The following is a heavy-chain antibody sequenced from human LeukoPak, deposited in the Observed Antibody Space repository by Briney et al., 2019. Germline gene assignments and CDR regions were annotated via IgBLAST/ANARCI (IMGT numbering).Heavy chain of an antibody. CDR1: GGSISSYY. Sequence: SETLSLTCTVSGGSISSYYWSWIRQPPGKGLEWIGYIYYSGSTNYNPSLKSRVTISVDTSKNQFSLKLSSVTAADTAVYYCARNLGESWTQDYGGNPSGIWEFGYWGQGTLVTVSS. CDR2: IYYSGST. CDR3: ARNLGESWTQDYGGNPSGIWEFGY. J-gene: IGHJ4*02. V-gene: IGHV4-59*01. D-gene: IGHD4-23*01.